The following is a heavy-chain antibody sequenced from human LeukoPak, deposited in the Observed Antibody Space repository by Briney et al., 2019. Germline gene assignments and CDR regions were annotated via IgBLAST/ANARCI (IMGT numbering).Heavy chain of an antibody. Sequence: GRSLRLSCAASGFTFDDYAMHWVRQAPGKGLEWVSGISCNSDRIGYADSVKGRFTISRDNAKNSLYLEMNSLRAEDTAVDYCTKSGVIQGYYYYYMDVWGKGTTVTISS. CDR3: TKSGVIQGYYYYYMDV. V-gene: IGHV3-9*01. D-gene: IGHD5-18*01. CDR1: GFTFDDYA. J-gene: IGHJ6*03. CDR2: ISCNSDRI.